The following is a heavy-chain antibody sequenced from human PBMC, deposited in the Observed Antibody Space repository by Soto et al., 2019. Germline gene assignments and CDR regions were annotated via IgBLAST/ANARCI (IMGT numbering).Heavy chain of an antibody. V-gene: IGHV4-39*01. Sequence: PSETLSLTCTLSGGSISISDYYWGWIRQPPGKGLEWIGSIYYSGHTYFNVSLKSRVSISIDTSKNQFSLTLSSMTAADTAIYYCAGTRGIYAAGTQGWFDPWGQGTLVTVSS. J-gene: IGHJ5*02. D-gene: IGHD6-13*01. CDR2: IYYSGHT. CDR1: GGSISISDYY. CDR3: AGTRGIYAAGTQGWFDP.